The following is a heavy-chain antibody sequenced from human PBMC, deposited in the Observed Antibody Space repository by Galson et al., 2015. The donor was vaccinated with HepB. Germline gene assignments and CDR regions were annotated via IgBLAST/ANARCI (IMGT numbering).Heavy chain of an antibody. V-gene: IGHV1-69*13. CDR3: ARSWVGSRGSGSYWGGGDHRPYYYYMDV. Sequence: SVKVSCKASGGTFSSYAISWVRQAPGQGLEWMGGIIPIFGTANYAQKFQGRVTITADESTSTAYMELSSLRSEDTAVYYCARSWVGSRGSGSYWGGGDHRPYYYYMDVWGKGTTVTVSS. D-gene: IGHD3-10*01. CDR2: IIPIFGTA. J-gene: IGHJ6*03. CDR1: GGTFSSYA.